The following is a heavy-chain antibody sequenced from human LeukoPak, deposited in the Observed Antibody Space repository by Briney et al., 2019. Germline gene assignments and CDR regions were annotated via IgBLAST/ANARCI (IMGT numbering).Heavy chain of an antibody. V-gene: IGHV5-51*01. CDR2: IYPGDSDT. J-gene: IGHJ3*02. CDR3: ARCFPYYYGSGTPSVFDI. D-gene: IGHD3-10*01. CDR1: GYSFTNYW. Sequence: GESLKISCKGSGYSFTNYWIGWERQMPGKGLEWMAIIYPGDSDTKYSPSFQGQVTISADKSINTAYLQWRSLKASDTAMYYCARCFPYYYGSGTPSVFDIWGQGTMVTVSP.